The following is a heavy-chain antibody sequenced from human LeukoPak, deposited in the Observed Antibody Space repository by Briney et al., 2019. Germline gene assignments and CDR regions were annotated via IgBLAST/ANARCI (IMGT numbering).Heavy chain of an antibody. J-gene: IGHJ4*02. CDR1: GFTFSSSA. V-gene: IGHV3-48*01. CDR3: AKDRGNDYGVFDY. CDR2: ISSGSGTT. D-gene: IGHD4-17*01. Sequence: GGSLRLSCAASGFTFSSSAMSWVRQAPGKGLEWISYISSGSGTTYYGDSVQGRFITSRDNAKNSLHLQMNSLRAEDTGVYYCAKDRGNDYGVFDYWGQGILVTVSS.